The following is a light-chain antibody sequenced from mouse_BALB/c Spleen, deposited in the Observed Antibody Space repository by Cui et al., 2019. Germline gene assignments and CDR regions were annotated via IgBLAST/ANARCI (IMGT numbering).Light chain of an antibody. CDR3: LQYASSPRT. CDR2: AAS. CDR1: EDIGSS. J-gene: IGKJ1*01. Sequence: DLQVTPSPLSFSAPLGESVSITFRASEDIGSSLNWLQQKPDGTIKRLIYAASSLDSGVPTRFSGSRSGSDYSLTISSLQSEDFVDYYCLQYASSPRTFGGGTKLEIK. V-gene: IGKV9-120*02.